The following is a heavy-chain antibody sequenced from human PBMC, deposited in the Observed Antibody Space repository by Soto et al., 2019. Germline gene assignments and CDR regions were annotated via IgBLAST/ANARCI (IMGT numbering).Heavy chain of an antibody. J-gene: IGHJ4*02. V-gene: IGHV2-5*02. CDR1: GFSLSTSGVG. CDR2: LYWDDDK. Sequence: QITLKESGPTLVNPTQPLTLTCTFSGFSLSTSGVGVGWIRQPRGKALEWHALLYWDDDKRYSPSLQSRLTISKDTAKNQAVLTISYMDPVDTATYSCAHRSYSGYGQWFDYWGQRTLVTVSA. CDR3: AHRSYSGYGQWFDY. D-gene: IGHD5-12*01.